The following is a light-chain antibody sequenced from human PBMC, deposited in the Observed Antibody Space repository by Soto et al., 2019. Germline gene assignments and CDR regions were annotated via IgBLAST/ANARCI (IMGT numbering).Light chain of an antibody. Sequence: QSVLTQPASGSGSPGQSITISCTRSSSDFGDDGYVSWYLQHPGKVPKLMIYEVSNRPSAVSNRFSGSKSGNTDSLTISGLQAEDEADYYSSSYTGTSPLVFGTGTKVTVL. V-gene: IGLV2-14*01. J-gene: IGLJ1*01. CDR2: EVS. CDR3: SSYTGTSPLV. CDR1: SSDFGDDGY.